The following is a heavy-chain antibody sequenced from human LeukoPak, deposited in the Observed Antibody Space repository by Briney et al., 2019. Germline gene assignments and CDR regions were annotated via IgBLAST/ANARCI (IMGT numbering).Heavy chain of an antibody. CDR3: ARDLLGYCSSTSCYGELPKDY. CDR1: GFTFSDYY. CDR2: ISSSGSTI. J-gene: IGHJ4*02. Sequence: GGSLRLSCAASGFTFSDYYMSWIRQAPGKGLEWVSYISSSGSTIYYADSVKGRFTISRDNSKNTLYLQMNSLRAEDTAVYYCARDLLGYCSSTSCYGELPKDYWGQGTLVTVSS. V-gene: IGHV3-11*01. D-gene: IGHD2-2*01.